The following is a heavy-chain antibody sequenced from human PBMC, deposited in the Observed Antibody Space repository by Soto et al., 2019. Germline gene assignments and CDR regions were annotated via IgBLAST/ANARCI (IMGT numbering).Heavy chain of an antibody. D-gene: IGHD3-9*01. CDR3: ARRRPTGYYNY. V-gene: IGHV3-11*05. CDR1: GFPFSDYY. J-gene: IGHJ4*02. CDR2: IGSSSSYT. Sequence: QVQLVESGGALVKPGGSLRLSCAASGFPFSDYYMSWIRQAPGKGLGWVSSIGSSSSYTNYADSVKGRFTISRDNAKNSLYLQMNSLRAEDTAVYYCARRRPTGYYNYWGQGTLVTVSA.